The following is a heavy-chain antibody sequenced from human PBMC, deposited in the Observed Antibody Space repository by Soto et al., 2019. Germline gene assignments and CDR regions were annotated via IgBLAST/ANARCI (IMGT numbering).Heavy chain of an antibody. CDR3: AALIVVVMYPDY. Sequence: EVQLLESGGGLVQPGGSLRLSCAASGFTFSSYAMSWVRQAPGKGLEWVSAISGSGGRTYYADSVTGRFTISRDNSKNTLYLQMNSLRAEDTAVYYCAALIVVVMYPDYWGQGTLVTVSS. D-gene: IGHD3-22*01. CDR1: GFTFSSYA. V-gene: IGHV3-23*01. CDR2: ISGSGGRT. J-gene: IGHJ4*02.